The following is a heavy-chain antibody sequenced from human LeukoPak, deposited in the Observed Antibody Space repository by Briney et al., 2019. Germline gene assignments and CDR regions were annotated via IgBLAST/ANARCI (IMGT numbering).Heavy chain of an antibody. D-gene: IGHD6-19*01. V-gene: IGHV4-39*07. CDR2: IYYSGST. J-gene: IGHJ4*02. CDR1: GGSISSSSYY. Sequence: PSETLSLTCTVSGGSISSSSYYWGWIRQPPGKGLEWIGSIYYSGSTYYNPSLKSRVTISVDTSKNQFSLKLSSVTAADTAVYYCARVGEQWLVSFDYWGQGTPVTVSS. CDR3: ARVGEQWLVSFDY.